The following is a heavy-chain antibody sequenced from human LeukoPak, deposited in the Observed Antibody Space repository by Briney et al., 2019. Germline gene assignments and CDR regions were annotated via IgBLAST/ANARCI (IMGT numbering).Heavy chain of an antibody. CDR2: IRSKVYGGTP. CDR1: GITFGDYT. CDR3: TRDQTPYY. V-gene: IGHV3-49*04. J-gene: IGHJ4*02. Sequence: GGSLTLSCTASGITFGDYTMTWVRQAPGQGLEWVGFIRSKVYGGTPEYAASVNGRFTISRDDSKGIAYLQMNSLKTEDTAVYYCTRDQTPYYWGQGTLVTVSS.